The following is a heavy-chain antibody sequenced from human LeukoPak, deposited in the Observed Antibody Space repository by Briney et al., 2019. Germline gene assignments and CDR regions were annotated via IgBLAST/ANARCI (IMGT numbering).Heavy chain of an antibody. CDR1: GFTFSNYW. CDR3: ARDGDYNFWIGNYDY. V-gene: IGHV3-74*01. Sequence: GGSLRLSCAASGFTFSNYWMHWVRQDPGKGLVWVSYINPDGSNTNYADSVKGRFTISRDNAKNALYLQMNSLRAEDTAVYYCARDGDYNFWIGNYDYWGQGALVTVSS. J-gene: IGHJ4*02. D-gene: IGHD3-3*01. CDR2: INPDGSNT.